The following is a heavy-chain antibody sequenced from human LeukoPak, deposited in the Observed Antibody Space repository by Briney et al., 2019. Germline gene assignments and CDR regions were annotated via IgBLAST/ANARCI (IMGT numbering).Heavy chain of an antibody. D-gene: IGHD1-26*01. CDR1: GCSFSSYY. Sequence: PSETLTLTCTASGCSFSSYYWSWIRQPAGKGLEWIGRIYTSGSTNYNPSLESRVTMSVNTSKKQFSLKLMNVTAADTAVYYCAMPMGRGSSLIHDAFDIWGQGTMVTVSS. CDR2: IYTSGST. J-gene: IGHJ3*02. CDR3: AMPMGRGSSLIHDAFDI. V-gene: IGHV4-4*07.